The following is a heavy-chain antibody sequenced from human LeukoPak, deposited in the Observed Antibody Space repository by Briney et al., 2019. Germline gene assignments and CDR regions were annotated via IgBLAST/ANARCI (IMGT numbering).Heavy chain of an antibody. CDR3: AKGLSSSWSNWFDP. J-gene: IGHJ5*02. CDR2: ISWDSGSI. CDR1: GFTFDDYA. V-gene: IGHV3-9*01. D-gene: IGHD6-13*01. Sequence: GGSLRLSCAASGFTFDDYAMHWVRQAPGKGLEWVSGISWDSGSIGYADSVKGRFTISRDNAKNSLYLQMNGLRAEDTALYYCAKGLSSSWSNWFDPWGQGTLVTVSS.